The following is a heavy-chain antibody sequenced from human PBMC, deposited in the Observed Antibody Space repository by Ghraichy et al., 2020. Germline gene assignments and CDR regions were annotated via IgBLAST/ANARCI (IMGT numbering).Heavy chain of an antibody. J-gene: IGHJ6*03. Sequence: TLSLTCAVYGGSFSGYYWSWIRQPPGKGLEWIGEINHSGSTNYNPSLKSRVTISVDTSKNQFSLKLSSVTAADTAVYYCARVWKNYYYYMDVWGKGTTVTVSS. CDR1: GGSFSGYY. D-gene: IGHD1-1*01. CDR2: INHSGST. V-gene: IGHV4-34*01. CDR3: ARVWKNYYYYMDV.